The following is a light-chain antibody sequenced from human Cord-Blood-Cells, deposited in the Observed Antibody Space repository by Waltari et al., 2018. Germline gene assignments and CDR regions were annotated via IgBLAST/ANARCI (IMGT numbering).Light chain of an antibody. Sequence: QSALTQPASVSGSPGQSITIPCTGTRRDVGTSNLVSWYQQHPGKAPKLMIYEGSKRPSGVSNRFSGSKSGNTASLTISGLQAEDEADYYCCSYAGSSTWVFGGGTKLTVL. CDR3: CSYAGSSTWV. J-gene: IGLJ3*02. V-gene: IGLV2-23*01. CDR2: EGS. CDR1: RRDVGTSNL.